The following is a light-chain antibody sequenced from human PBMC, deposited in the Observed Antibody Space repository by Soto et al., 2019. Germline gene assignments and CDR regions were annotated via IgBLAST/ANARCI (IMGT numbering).Light chain of an antibody. CDR3: QQFKSYPII. CDR1: QDIRGA. V-gene: IGKV1-13*02. CDR2: DVS. J-gene: IGKJ5*01. Sequence: AIQLTQSPSSLSASVGDRVTITCRASQDIRGALAWYQQKPGKAPKILIYDVSSLQCGVPSRFSGSSSGTDFTLTISGLQPEDFATYYCQQFKSYPIIFGQGTRLDIK.